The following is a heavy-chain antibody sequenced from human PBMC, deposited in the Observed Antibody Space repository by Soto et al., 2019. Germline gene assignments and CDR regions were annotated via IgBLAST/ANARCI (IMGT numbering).Heavy chain of an antibody. J-gene: IGHJ4*02. CDR2: IYYSGST. V-gene: IGHV4-59*08. CDR3: ARQSFPPVTFDY. CDR1: GGSIGSYY. D-gene: IGHD4-17*01. Sequence: SETLSLTCTVSGGSIGSYYWSWIRQPPGKGLEWIGYIYYSGSTNYNPSLKSRVTISVDTSKNQFSLKLSSVTAADTAVYYCARQSFPPVTFDYWGQGTLVTVSS.